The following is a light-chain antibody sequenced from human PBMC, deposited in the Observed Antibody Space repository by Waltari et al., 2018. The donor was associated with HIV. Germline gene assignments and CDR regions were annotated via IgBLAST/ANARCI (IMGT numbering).Light chain of an antibody. Sequence: DIQMTQSPSSLSASVGDRVTITCQASQDISNYLNWYQQKPGKAPKILIHDASDLETGVPSRFSGCGSGTEFTFTISNLQPEDVATYYCQQYHSIPPPTFGPGTSVDI. V-gene: IGKV1-33*01. CDR2: DAS. CDR3: QQYHSIPPPT. CDR1: QDISNY. J-gene: IGKJ3*01.